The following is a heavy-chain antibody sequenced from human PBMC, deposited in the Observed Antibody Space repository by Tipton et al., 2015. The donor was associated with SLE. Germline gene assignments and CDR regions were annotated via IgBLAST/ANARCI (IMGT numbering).Heavy chain of an antibody. D-gene: IGHD2/OR15-2a*01. Sequence: QLVQSGAEVKKPGAAVKISCKASDNTLTSYEFTWVRQAPGQGLEWVAVTWYDGSIQNYADSVKGRFTISRDNAKNTLYLQMNSLGAEDTAVYYCAGSLSDYYGMDVWGQGTTVTVSS. CDR1: DNTLTSYE. CDR3: AGSLSDYYGMDV. CDR2: TWYDGSIQ. V-gene: IGHV3-33*08. J-gene: IGHJ6*02.